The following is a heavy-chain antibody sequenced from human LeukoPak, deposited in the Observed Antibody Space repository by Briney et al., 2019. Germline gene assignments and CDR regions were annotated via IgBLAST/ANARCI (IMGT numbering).Heavy chain of an antibody. CDR2: MNANGGKT. CDR1: GYTFTSYD. V-gene: IGHV1-8*01. D-gene: IGHD6-13*01. CDR3: ARGPPRIAAAGTNWFDP. J-gene: IGHJ5*02. Sequence: ASVKVSCKASGYTFTSYDINWVRQATGQGLGWMGWMNANGGKTGYAQKFQGRVTMTRNTSISTAYMELSTLRSEDTAVYYCARGPPRIAAAGTNWFDPWGQGTLVTVSS.